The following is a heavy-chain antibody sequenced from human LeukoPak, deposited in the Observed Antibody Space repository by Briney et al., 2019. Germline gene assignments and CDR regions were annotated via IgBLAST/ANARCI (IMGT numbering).Heavy chain of an antibody. CDR2: IIPIFGTA. J-gene: IGHJ4*02. CDR1: GGTFSSYA. Sequence: WASVKVSCKASGGTFSSYAISWVRQAPGQGLEWMGGIIPIFGTASYAQKFQGRVTITADESTSTAYMELSSLRSEDTAVYYCARGRERVGYCSRTSCYSPFDYWGQGTLVTVSS. CDR3: ARGRERVGYCSRTSCYSPFDY. V-gene: IGHV1-69*13. D-gene: IGHD2-2*02.